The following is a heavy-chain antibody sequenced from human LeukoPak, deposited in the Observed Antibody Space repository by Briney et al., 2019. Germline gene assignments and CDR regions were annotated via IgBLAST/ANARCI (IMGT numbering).Heavy chain of an antibody. V-gene: IGHV3-30*18. Sequence: GGSLRLSCAASGFTFSSYGMHWVRQAPGKGLEWVAVISYDGSNKYYADSVKGRFTISRDNSKNTLYLQMNSLRAEDTAVYYCAKGWSWIRNYFDYWGQGTLVTVSS. CDR2: ISYDGSNK. J-gene: IGHJ4*02. CDR3: AKGWSWIRNYFDY. D-gene: IGHD5-18*01. CDR1: GFTFSSYG.